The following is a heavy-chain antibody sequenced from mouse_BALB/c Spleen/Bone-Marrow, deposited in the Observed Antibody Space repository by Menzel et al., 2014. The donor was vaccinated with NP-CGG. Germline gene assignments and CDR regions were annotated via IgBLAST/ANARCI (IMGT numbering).Heavy chain of an antibody. V-gene: IGHV5-12*02. Sequence: EVHLVESGGGLVQPGGSLKLSCATSGFTFSDYYMYWVRRIPEKRLEWVAYITKGGGSTYYPDIVKGRFTISRDNAKNTLYLQMSRLKSEDTAMYYCARQLAYAMDYWGQGTSVTVSS. D-gene: IGHD4-1*01. CDR2: ITKGGGST. CDR3: ARQLAYAMDY. J-gene: IGHJ4*01. CDR1: GFTFSDYY.